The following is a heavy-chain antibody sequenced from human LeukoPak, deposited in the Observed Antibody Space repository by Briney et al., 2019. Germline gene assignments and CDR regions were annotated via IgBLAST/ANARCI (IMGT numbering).Heavy chain of an antibody. D-gene: IGHD5-12*01. V-gene: IGHV1-46*01. CDR2: INPSGGST. J-gene: IGHJ4*02. Sequence: ASVKVSCKASGYTFTSYYMHWVRQAPGQGLEWMRIINPSGGSTSYAQKFQGRVTMTRDTSTSTVYMELSSLRSEDTAVYYCARVSVVATIWGAFDYSGQGTLVTVSS. CDR1: GYTFTSYY. CDR3: ARVSVVATIWGAFDY.